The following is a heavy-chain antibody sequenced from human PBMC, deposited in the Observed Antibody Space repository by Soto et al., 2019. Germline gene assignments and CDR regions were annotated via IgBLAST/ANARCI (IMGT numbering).Heavy chain of an antibody. CDR3: ARVGVPRGGTTIYYYYYGMDV. J-gene: IGHJ6*02. V-gene: IGHV3-11*06. CDR2: ISSSSSYT. Sequence: QVQLVESGGGLVKPGGSLRLSCAASGFTFSDYYMSWIRQAPGKGLEWVSYISSSSSYTNYADSVKGRFTISRDNAKNSLYLQMNSLRAEDTAVYYCARVGVPRGGTTIYYYYYGMDVWGQGTTVTVSS. D-gene: IGHD1-7*01. CDR1: GFTFSDYY.